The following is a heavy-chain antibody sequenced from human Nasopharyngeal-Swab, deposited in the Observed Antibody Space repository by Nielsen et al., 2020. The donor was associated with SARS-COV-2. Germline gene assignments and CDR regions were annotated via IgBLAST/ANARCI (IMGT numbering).Heavy chain of an antibody. J-gene: IGHJ4*02. D-gene: IGHD5-18*01. V-gene: IGHV3-7*03. CDR3: AKRGCSYVNKFDL. CDR2: IKQDGSEK. CDR1: GFTFSSYW. Sequence: GGSLRLSCAASGFTFSSYWMSWVRQAPGKGLEWVASIKQDGSEKYYVDSVKGRFTISRDNAKNSLYLQMNSLRAEDTAVYYCAKRGCSYVNKFDLWGQGTLVTVSS.